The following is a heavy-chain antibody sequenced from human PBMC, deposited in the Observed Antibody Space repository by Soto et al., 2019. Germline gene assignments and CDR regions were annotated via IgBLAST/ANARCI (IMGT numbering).Heavy chain of an antibody. D-gene: IGHD3-16*02. J-gene: IGHJ4*02. Sequence: DVQLVESGGGWVQPGRSLRLSCAASGFTFSDYWMSWVRQAPGKGLEWVGNIKHDTSEAHYADSVKGRFTITRDNIKNFLFLQMRDLRADDTASYYCARDGLLVSRPYRPSRFDYWGLGPLVTVPS. CDR1: GFTFSDYW. V-gene: IGHV3-7*03. CDR3: ARDGLLVSRPYRPSRFDY. CDR2: IKHDTSEA.